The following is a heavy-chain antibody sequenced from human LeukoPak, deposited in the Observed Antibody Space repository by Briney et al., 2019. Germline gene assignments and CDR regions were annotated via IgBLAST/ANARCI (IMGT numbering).Heavy chain of an antibody. V-gene: IGHV3-33*01. J-gene: IGHJ4*02. Sequence: PGRSLRLSCAASGFTFSRYGMHWIRQAPGKGLEWLAVIWYDGSNQFYADSVKGRFNISRDNSRDTVYLQMNSLRVEDTAVYHCARFANAYGSYFDSWGQGSMVTVSS. CDR3: ARFANAYGSYFDS. D-gene: IGHD4-17*01. CDR2: IWYDGSNQ. CDR1: GFTFSRYG.